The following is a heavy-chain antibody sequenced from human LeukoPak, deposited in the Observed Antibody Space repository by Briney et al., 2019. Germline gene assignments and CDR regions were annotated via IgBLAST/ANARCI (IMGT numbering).Heavy chain of an antibody. CDR1: GFTFSDYY. Sequence: GGSLRLSCAASGFTFSDYYMSWIRQAPGKGLEWVSYISSSSSTIYYADSVKGRFTISRDNAKNSLYLQMNSLRAEDTAVYYCATLAYCGGDCYRGTFDYWGQGTLVTVSS. D-gene: IGHD2-21*02. CDR3: ATLAYCGGDCYRGTFDY. V-gene: IGHV3-11*04. J-gene: IGHJ4*02. CDR2: ISSSSSTI.